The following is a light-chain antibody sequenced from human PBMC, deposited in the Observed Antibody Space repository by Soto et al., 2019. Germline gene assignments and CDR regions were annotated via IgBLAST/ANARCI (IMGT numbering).Light chain of an antibody. J-gene: IGLJ2*01. CDR1: NSDVGGYNY. Sequence: QSALTQPASVSGSPGQSITISCTGTNSDVGGYNYVSWYQQHPGKAPKLVVYEVKNRPSGVSDRCSGSRSGNTASLTISGLQPEDEAYYYCSSYTSDSTRVFGGGTKVTVL. CDR3: SSYTSDSTRV. V-gene: IGLV2-14*01. CDR2: EVK.